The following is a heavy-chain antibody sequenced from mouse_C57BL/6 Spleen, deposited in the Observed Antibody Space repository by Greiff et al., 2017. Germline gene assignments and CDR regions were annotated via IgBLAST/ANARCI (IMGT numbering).Heavy chain of an antibody. D-gene: IGHD2-4*01. CDR1: GYAFSSYW. J-gene: IGHJ1*03. V-gene: IGHV1-80*01. Sequence: VKLLESGAELVKPGASVKISCKASGYAFSSYWMNWVKQRPGQGLEWIGQIYPGDGDTNYNGKFKGKATLTADKSSSTAYMQLSSLTSEDAAVYFCARKRDYDYDDGWYFDVWGTGTTVTVSS. CDR3: ARKRDYDYDDGWYFDV. CDR2: IYPGDGDT.